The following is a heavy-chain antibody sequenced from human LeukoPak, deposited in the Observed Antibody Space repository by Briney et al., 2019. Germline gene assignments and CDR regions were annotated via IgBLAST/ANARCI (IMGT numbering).Heavy chain of an antibody. D-gene: IGHD3-9*01. Sequence: GASVTVSCKVSGYTLTELSMHWVRQAPGKGLEWMGGFDPEDGETIYAQKFQGRVTMTEDTSTDTAYMELSSLRSEDTAVYYCATGAPLYDILTGYYFGFDYWGQGTLVTVSS. CDR1: GYTLTELS. J-gene: IGHJ4*02. CDR3: ATGAPLYDILTGYYFGFDY. CDR2: FDPEDGET. V-gene: IGHV1-24*01.